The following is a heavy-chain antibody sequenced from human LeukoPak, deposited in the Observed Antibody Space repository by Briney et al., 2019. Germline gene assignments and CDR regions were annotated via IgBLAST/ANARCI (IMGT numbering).Heavy chain of an antibody. CDR2: SSGGST. CDR1: GFTFSSYA. D-gene: IGHD1-14*01. CDR3: AKDPVLSRPLGWFDP. V-gene: IGHV3-23*01. Sequence: GGSLRLSCAASGFTFSSYAMSWVRQAPGKGLEWVSASSGGSTYYADSVKGRFTISRDNSKNTLYLQMNSLRAEDTAVFYCAKDPVLSRPLGWFDPWGQGTLVTVSS. J-gene: IGHJ5*02.